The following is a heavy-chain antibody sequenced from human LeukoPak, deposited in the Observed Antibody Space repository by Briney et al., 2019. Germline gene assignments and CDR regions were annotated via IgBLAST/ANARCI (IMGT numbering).Heavy chain of an antibody. Sequence: GGTLRLSCAASGFSFSSDGMSWVRQAPGKGLEWVSGIIGGAGSTYYADSVKGRFTISRDNSKNTLYLQMNSLRAEDTAVYYCAKDPLGESIDYWGQGTLVTVSS. D-gene: IGHD3-10*01. CDR3: AKDPLGESIDY. CDR1: GFSFSSDG. J-gene: IGHJ4*02. V-gene: IGHV3-23*01. CDR2: IIGGAGST.